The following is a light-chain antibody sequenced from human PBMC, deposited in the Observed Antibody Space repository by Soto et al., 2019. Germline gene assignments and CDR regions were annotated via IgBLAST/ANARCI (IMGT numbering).Light chain of an antibody. Sequence: EIVLTQSPGTLSVSPGERATLSCRASQSVSNNYLAWYQQKPGQAPRLLIYGASNRATGIPDRFSGSGSGTDFPLTITRLEPKDFAVYYCHQYGTSPIFTFGLGTKVDIK. CDR3: HQYGTSPIFT. J-gene: IGKJ3*01. CDR1: QSVSNNY. V-gene: IGKV3-20*01. CDR2: GAS.